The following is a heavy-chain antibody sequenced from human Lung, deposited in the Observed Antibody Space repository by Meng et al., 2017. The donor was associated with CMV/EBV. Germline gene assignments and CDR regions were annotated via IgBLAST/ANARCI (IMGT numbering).Heavy chain of an antibody. V-gene: IGHV3-30*03. CDR3: ARDHLMYSSSSELDA. D-gene: IGHD6-6*01. J-gene: IGHJ5*02. Sequence: SCAASGFPFSSYSMHWVRQAPGKGLEWVAIITDDGSSKNYADSVKGRFTVSRDNPKNTLYLEMNNLRAEDTAIYYCARDHLMYSSSSELDAWGQGALVTVSS. CDR1: GFPFSSYS. CDR2: ITDDGSSK.